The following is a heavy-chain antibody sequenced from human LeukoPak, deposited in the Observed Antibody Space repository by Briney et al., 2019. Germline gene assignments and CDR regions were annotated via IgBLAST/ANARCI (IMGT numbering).Heavy chain of an antibody. Sequence: SETLSLTCAVYGGSFSGYYWSWIRQPPGKGLEWIGEINHSGSANYNPSLKSRVTISVDTSKNQFSLKLNSVTAADTAVYYCARSAQYSATLDYWGQGTLVTVSS. CDR1: GGSFSGYY. J-gene: IGHJ4*02. CDR2: INHSGSA. CDR3: ARSAQYSATLDY. V-gene: IGHV4-34*01. D-gene: IGHD5-18*01.